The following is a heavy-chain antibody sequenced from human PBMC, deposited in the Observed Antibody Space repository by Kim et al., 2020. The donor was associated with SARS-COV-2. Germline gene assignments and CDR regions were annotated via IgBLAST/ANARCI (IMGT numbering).Heavy chain of an antibody. D-gene: IGHD6-13*01. V-gene: IGHV4-34*01. CDR1: GGSFSGYY. CDR2: INHSGST. J-gene: IGHJ5*02. Sequence: SETLSLTCAVYGGSFSGYYWSWIRQPPGKGLEWIGEINHSGSTNYNPSLKSRVTISVDTSKNQFSLKLSSVTAADTAVYYCARGYPSSSWFPRRGPQERFDPWGQGTLVTVSS. CDR3: ARGYPSSSWFPRRGPQERFDP.